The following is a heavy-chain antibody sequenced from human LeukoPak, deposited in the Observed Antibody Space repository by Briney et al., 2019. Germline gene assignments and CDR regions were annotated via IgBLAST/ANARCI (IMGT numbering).Heavy chain of an antibody. CDR1: GFPFNNYP. Sequence: GGPLRLPCAPSGFPFNNYPMPWPRQARGRALVWVSGTSNRGGPSHHAVRVRGRLTVSRADSKNTLFLQMKSLRVEGTGLYYCAKHNWVGSGWSSDAFDLWGEGTFVTVSS. CDR3: AKHNWVGSGWSSDAFDL. D-gene: IGHD6-19*01. V-gene: IGHV3-23*01. CDR2: TSNRGGPS. J-gene: IGHJ3*01.